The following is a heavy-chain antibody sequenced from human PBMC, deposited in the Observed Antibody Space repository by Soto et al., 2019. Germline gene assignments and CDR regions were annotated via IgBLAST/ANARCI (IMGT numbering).Heavy chain of an antibody. J-gene: IGHJ4*02. CDR1: GFTFSDYY. V-gene: IGHV3-11*06. CDR2: ISSSSSYT. Sequence: PGGSLRLSCAASGFTFSDYYMSWIRQAPGKGLEWVSYISSSSSYTNYADSVKGRFTISRDNAKNSLYLRMNSLRAEDSAVYYCARDVAVAGTGDFDYWGQGTLVTVSS. CDR3: ARDVAVAGTGDFDY. D-gene: IGHD6-19*01.